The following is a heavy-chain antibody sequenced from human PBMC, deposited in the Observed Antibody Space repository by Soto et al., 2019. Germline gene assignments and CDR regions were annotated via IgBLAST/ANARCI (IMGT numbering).Heavy chain of an antibody. V-gene: IGHV3-9*01. CDR3: AKGGFGEAESAFDI. J-gene: IGHJ3*02. CDR1: GFTFDDYA. CDR2: ISWNSGSI. Sequence: EVQLVESGGGLVQPGRSLRLSCAASGFTFDDYAMHWVRQAPGKGLEWVSGISWNSGSIGYADSVKGRFTISRDNAKNSRYLQMNSLRAEDTALYYCAKGGFGEAESAFDIWGQGTMVTVSS. D-gene: IGHD3-10*01.